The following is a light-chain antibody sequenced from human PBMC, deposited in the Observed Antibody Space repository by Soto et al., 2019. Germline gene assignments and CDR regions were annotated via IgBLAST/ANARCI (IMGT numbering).Light chain of an antibody. V-gene: IGLV2-14*03. CDR3: TSYTGSAPFYV. J-gene: IGLJ1*01. CDR1: TTDVDGYDY. CDR2: DVN. Sequence: QSVLTQPASVSGSPGQSITISCTGATTDVDGYDYVSWYQQHPGQAPKLMIFDVNNRPSGVSGRFSGSKSGDTASLTISGLQAEDDGDYYSTSYTGSAPFYVFGSGTKLTVL.